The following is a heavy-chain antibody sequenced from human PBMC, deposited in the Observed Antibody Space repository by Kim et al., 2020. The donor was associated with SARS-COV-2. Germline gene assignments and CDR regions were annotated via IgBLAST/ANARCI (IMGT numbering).Heavy chain of an antibody. CDR2: ISWNSGSI. CDR3: AKDKGPGGPYSSGWGGERYYYYYGMDV. J-gene: IGHJ6*02. D-gene: IGHD6-19*01. V-gene: IGHV3-9*01. Sequence: GGSLRLSCAASGFTFDDYAMHWVRQAPGKGLEWVSGISWNSGSIGYADSVKGRFTISRDNAKNSLYLQMNSLRAEDTALYYYAKDKGPGGPYSSGWGGERYYYYYGMDVWGQGTTVTVSS. CDR1: GFTFDDYA.